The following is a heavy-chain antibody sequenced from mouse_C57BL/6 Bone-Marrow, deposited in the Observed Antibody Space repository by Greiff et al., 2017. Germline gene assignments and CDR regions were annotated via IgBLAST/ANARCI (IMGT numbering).Heavy chain of an antibody. CDR2: IDPETGGT. CDR1: GYTFTDYE. D-gene: IGHD1-1*01. V-gene: IGHV1-15*01. J-gene: IGHJ2*01. Sequence: QVQLQQSGAELVRPGASVTLTCKASGYTFTDYEMHWVKQTPVHGLEWIGAIDPETGGTAYNQKFNGQDILTADKPSSTAYKELRSLTAEDSAVYYCTEYGSSFDYWGQGTTLTVSS. CDR3: TEYGSSFDY.